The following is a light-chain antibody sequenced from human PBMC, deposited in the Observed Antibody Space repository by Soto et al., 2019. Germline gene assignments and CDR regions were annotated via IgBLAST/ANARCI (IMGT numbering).Light chain of an antibody. J-gene: IGLJ3*02. CDR1: SSDVGAYNY. CDR2: EVS. Sequence: QSALTQPASVSGSPGQSTTISCTGTSSDVGAYNYVSWYQQHPGKAPKLMIYEVSYRPSGVSDRFSGSRSGNTASLTISGLQAEDESDYYCSSYTSSTTWVFGGGTQLTVL. V-gene: IGLV2-14*01. CDR3: SSYTSSTTWV.